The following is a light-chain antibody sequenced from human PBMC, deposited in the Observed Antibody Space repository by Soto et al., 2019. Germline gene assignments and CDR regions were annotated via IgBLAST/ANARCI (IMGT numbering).Light chain of an antibody. Sequence: DIQMTQSPSTLSASVGDRVTITCRASQSISSWVAWYQQKPGKAPKLLIYKASSLQSGVPSRFSGSGSGTEFTIAISSLQPDDFASYYCQQYNSYSTCGQGTKVEIK. V-gene: IGKV1-5*03. CDR2: KAS. CDR1: QSISSW. J-gene: IGKJ1*01. CDR3: QQYNSYST.